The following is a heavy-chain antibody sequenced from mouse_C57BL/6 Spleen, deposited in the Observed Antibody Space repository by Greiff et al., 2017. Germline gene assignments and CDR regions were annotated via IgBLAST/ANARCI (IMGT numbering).Heavy chain of an antibody. D-gene: IGHD3-3*01. CDR3: AREGDSYFDY. V-gene: IGHV3-1*01. J-gene: IGHJ2*01. CDR1: GYSITSGYD. CDR2: ISYSGST. Sequence: DVQLQESGPGMVKPSQSLSLTCTVTGYSITSGYDWHWIRHFPGNKLEWMGYISYSGSTNYNPSLKSRISITHDTSKNHFFLKLNSVTTEDTATYYCAREGDSYFDYWGQGTTLTVSS.